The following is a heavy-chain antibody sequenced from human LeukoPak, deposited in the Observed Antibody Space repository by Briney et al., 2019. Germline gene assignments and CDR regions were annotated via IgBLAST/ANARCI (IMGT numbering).Heavy chain of an antibody. J-gene: IGHJ4*02. CDR2: IYYSGST. CDR1: GGSISSYY. V-gene: IGHV4-59*01. D-gene: IGHD2-2*01. Sequence: SETLSLTCTVSGGSISSYYWSWIRQPPGKGLEWIGYIYYSGSTNYNPSLKSRVTISVDTSKNQFSLKLSSVTAADTAVYYCARAGVVVVPAIDYWGQGTLVTVSS. CDR3: ARAGVVVVPAIDY.